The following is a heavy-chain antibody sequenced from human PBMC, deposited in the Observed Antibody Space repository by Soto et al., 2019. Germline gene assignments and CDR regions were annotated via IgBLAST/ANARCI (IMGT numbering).Heavy chain of an antibody. Sequence: SQTLSLTCAISGDSVSSNSAAWNWIRQSPSRGLEWLGRIYYRSKWYNDYAVSVKSRITINPDTSKKHFSLQLNSVTPEDTAVYYCARAGDYDSWSGYTSHYYYYAMDVWGQGTTVPVSS. D-gene: IGHD3-3*01. V-gene: IGHV6-1*01. J-gene: IGHJ6*02. CDR1: GDSVSSNSAA. CDR3: ARAGDYDSWSGYTSHYYYYAMDV. CDR2: IYYRSKWYN.